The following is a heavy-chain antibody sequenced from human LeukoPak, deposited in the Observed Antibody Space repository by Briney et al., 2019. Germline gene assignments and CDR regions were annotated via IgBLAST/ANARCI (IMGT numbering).Heavy chain of an antibody. J-gene: IGHJ3*02. CDR1: GFTFNNYA. D-gene: IGHD3-10*01. CDR2: IKQDGSEK. CDR3: ARKGSGVLLWFGELLLGAFDI. Sequence: GGSLRLSCAASGFTFNNYAMNWVRQAPGKGLEWVANIKQDGSEKYYVDSVKGRFTISRDNAKNSLYLQMNSLRAEDTAVYYCARKGSGVLLWFGELLLGAFDIWGQGTMVTVSS. V-gene: IGHV3-7*01.